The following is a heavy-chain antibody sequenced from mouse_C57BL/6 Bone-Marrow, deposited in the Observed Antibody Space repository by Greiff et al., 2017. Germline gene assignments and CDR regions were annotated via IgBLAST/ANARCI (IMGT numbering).Heavy chain of an antibody. CDR2: INPSSGYT. CDR1: GYTFTSYT. V-gene: IGHV1-4*01. D-gene: IGHD1-1*01. CDR3: ARGVGSLGPWYFDV. Sequence: QVQLQQSGAELARPGASVKMSCKASGYTFTSYTLHWVKQRPGPGLEWIGYINPSSGYTKYNQKFKDKATLTADKSSSTAYMQLSSLTSEDSAVYYCARGVGSLGPWYFDVWGTGTTVTVSS. J-gene: IGHJ1*03.